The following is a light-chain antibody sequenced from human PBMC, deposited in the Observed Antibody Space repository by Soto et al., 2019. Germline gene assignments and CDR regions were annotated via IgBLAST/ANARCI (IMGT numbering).Light chain of an antibody. CDR3: QQYNNWPPIN. CDR1: QSVKIN. J-gene: IGKJ5*01. V-gene: IGKV3-15*01. Sequence: EIGMTQSPATLSVSPGERASLSCRASQSVKINLAWYQQKPGQAPRLLIYGAFTRATGIPATFSGSGSGTEFTLTISNLQSEDFAVYYCQQYNNWPPINFGQGTRVEIK. CDR2: GAF.